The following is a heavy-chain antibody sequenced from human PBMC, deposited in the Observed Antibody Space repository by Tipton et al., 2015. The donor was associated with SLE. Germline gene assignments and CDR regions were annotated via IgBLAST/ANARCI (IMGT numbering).Heavy chain of an antibody. CDR2: IYYGNT. J-gene: IGHJ6*02. CDR3: AQYSIGLYYGMDV. D-gene: IGHD6-19*01. CDR1: GGSISSYY. Sequence: TLSLTCTVSGGSISSYYWSWIRQPPGKGLEWIGYIYYGNTKYNPSLKSRVTISVDTSKNQFSLKLTSVTPADTAVYYCAQYSIGLYYGMDVWGQGTTVSVSS. V-gene: IGHV4-59*12.